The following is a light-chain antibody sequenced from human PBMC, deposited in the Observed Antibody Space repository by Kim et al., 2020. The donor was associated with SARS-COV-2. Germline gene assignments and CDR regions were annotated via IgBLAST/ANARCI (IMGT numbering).Light chain of an antibody. CDR3: QSYDSSNHVV. CDR1: GATIATNW. V-gene: IGLV6-57*02. Sequence: ATTSATCRGATIATNWVRWYQQRRGGAPTTVIYEDNQSPSGVPDRFSGSIDRSANSASLTISGLKTEDEADYYCQSYDSSNHVVFGGGTQLTVL. CDR2: EDN. J-gene: IGLJ2*01.